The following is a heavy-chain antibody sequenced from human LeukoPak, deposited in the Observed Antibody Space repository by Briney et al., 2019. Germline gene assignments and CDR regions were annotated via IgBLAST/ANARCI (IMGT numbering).Heavy chain of an antibody. V-gene: IGHV4-30-4*02. J-gene: IGHJ4*02. CDR1: GGSISSGDYY. D-gene: IGHD1-26*01. CDR3: ARGSGSPTPLPLYY. CDR2: IYYSGST. Sequence: PSETLSLTCTVSGGSISSGDYYWSWIRQPPGKGLEWIGYIYYSGSTYYNPSLKSRVTISVDTSKNQFSLKLSSVTAADTAVYYCARGSGSPTPLPLYYWGQGTLVTVSS.